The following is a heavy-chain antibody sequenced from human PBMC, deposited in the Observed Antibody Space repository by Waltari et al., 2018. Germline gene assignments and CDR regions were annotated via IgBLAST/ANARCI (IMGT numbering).Heavy chain of an antibody. V-gene: IGHV1-69*01. J-gene: IGHJ3*02. Sequence: QVQLVQSGAEVKKPGSSVKVSCKASGGTFRSYAISWVRQAPGQGLEWMGGIIPIFGTANYAQKFQGRVTITADESTSTAYMELSSLRSEDTAVYYCASHPYGDYSYGSGNAFDIWGQGTMVTVSS. CDR3: ASHPYGDYSYGSGNAFDI. CDR1: GGTFRSYA. D-gene: IGHD3-10*01. CDR2: IIPIFGTA.